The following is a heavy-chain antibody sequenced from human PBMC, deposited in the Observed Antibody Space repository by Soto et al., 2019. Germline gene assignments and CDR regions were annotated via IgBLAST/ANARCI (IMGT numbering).Heavy chain of an antibody. CDR1: GGTFSSYA. J-gene: IGHJ4*02. Sequence: ASVKVSCKASGGTFSSYAISWGRQAPGQGLEWMGGIIHIFGTANYAQKFQGRVTITADESTSTAYMELSSLRSEDTAVYYCARGPSSGWYYFDYWGQGTLVTVSS. CDR2: IIHIFGTA. V-gene: IGHV1-69*13. D-gene: IGHD6-19*01. CDR3: ARGPSSGWYYFDY.